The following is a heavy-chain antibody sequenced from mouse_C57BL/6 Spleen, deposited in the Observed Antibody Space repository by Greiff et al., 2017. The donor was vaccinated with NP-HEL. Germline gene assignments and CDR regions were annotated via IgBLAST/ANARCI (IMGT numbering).Heavy chain of an antibody. CDR1: GYTFTSYW. J-gene: IGHJ3*01. CDR3: ARPLYDYDQAWFAY. Sequence: QVQLQQPGAELVKPGASVKMSCKASGYTFTSYWITWVKQRPGQGLEWIGDIYPGSGSTNYNEKFKSKATLTVDTSSSTAYMQLSSLTSEDSAVYYCARPLYDYDQAWFAYWGQGTLVTVS. V-gene: IGHV1-55*01. D-gene: IGHD2-4*01. CDR2: IYPGSGST.